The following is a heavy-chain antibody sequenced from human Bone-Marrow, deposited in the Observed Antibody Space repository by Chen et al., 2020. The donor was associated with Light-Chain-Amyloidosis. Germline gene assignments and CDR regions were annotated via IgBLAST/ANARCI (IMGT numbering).Heavy chain of an antibody. Sequence: GVIYPDDSDARYSPSFEGQVTISADKSITTAYLQWRSLKASDTAMYYCARRRDGYNFDYWGQGTLDTFS. CDR3: ARRRDGYNFDY. D-gene: IGHD5-12*01. V-gene: IGHV5-51*01. J-gene: IGHJ4*02. CDR2: IYPDDSDA.